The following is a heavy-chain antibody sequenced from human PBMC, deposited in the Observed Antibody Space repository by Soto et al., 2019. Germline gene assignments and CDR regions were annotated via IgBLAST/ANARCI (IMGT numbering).Heavy chain of an antibody. CDR2: IYWNDDK. CDR3: AHRAGYDILTGYSHFDY. V-gene: IGHV2-5*01. J-gene: IGHJ4*02. CDR1: GCSLSNSGVG. Sequence: SGPTLVNPTQTLTLSFTFSGCSLSNSGVGVGWIRQPPGKALEWLALIYWNDDKRYSPSLKSRLTITKDTSKNQVALTMTNMDPVDTATYYCAHRAGYDILTGYSHFDYWGQGTLVTVSS. D-gene: IGHD3-9*01.